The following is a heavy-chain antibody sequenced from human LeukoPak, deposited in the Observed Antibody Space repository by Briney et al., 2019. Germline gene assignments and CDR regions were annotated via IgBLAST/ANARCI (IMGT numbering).Heavy chain of an antibody. J-gene: IGHJ5*02. CDR2: INQDGSEK. Sequence: GGSLRLSCAASGFSFSNYWMSWVRQAPGKGLEWVAYINQDGSEKFYVDSVKGRFTISRDNPKNSLYLQLNSLRADDTAVYYCARGQDWKWNNNWFDAWGQGTLVTVSS. CDR3: ARGQDWKWNNNWFDA. CDR1: GFSFSNYW. D-gene: IGHD1-1*01. V-gene: IGHV3-7*01.